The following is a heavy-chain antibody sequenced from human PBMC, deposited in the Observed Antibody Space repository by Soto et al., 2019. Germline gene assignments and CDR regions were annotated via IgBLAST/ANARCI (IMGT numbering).Heavy chain of an antibody. CDR1: GFTFSSYA. D-gene: IGHD3-10*02. J-gene: IGHJ6*03. Sequence: GGSLRLSCAASGFTFSSYAMSWVRQAPGKGLEWVSAISGSGGSTYYADSVKGRFTISRDNSKNTLYLQMNSLRAEDTAVYYCAKDIRPLWVFDYYYMDVWGKGTTVTVSS. CDR2: ISGSGGST. V-gene: IGHV3-23*01. CDR3: AKDIRPLWVFDYYYMDV.